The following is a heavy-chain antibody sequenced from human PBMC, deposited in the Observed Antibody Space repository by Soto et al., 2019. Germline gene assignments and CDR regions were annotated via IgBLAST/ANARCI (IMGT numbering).Heavy chain of an antibody. J-gene: IGHJ4*02. D-gene: IGHD4-17*01. CDR2: IYYSGST. V-gene: IGHV4-59*08. CDR3: ERLYGDYDY. Sequence: PSETLSLTCTVSGGSISSYYWSWIRQPPGKGLEWIGYIYYSGSTNYNPSLKSRVTISVDTSKNQFSLKLSSVTAADTAVYYCERLYGDYDYWGQGTLVTVSS. CDR1: GGSISSYY.